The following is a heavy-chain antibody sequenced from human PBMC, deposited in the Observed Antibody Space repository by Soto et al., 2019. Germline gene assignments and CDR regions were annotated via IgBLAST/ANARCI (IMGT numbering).Heavy chain of an antibody. D-gene: IGHD3-10*01. J-gene: IGHJ4*02. V-gene: IGHV3-30-3*01. Sequence: PGGSLRLSCAASGFTFSSYAMHWVRQAPGKGLEWVAVISYDGSNKYYADSVKGRFTISRDNSKNTLYLQMNSLRAEDTAVYYCARAEVRGVFGSYFDYWGQGTLVTVSS. CDR1: GFTFSSYA. CDR2: ISYDGSNK. CDR3: ARAEVRGVFGSYFDY.